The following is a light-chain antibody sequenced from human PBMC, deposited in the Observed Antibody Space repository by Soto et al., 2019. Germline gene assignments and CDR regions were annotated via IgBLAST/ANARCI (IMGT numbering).Light chain of an antibody. CDR1: QSVDSS. J-gene: IGKJ2*01. V-gene: IGKV3-11*01. Sequence: EVVLTQSPATLSLSPGERATLSCRASQSVDSSLAWYQQKLGQAPRLLIYDASNRATGIPGRFSGSGSGTDFTLTISSLEAEDFAVYYCQQRGAFGQGTKVEIK. CDR2: DAS. CDR3: QQRGA.